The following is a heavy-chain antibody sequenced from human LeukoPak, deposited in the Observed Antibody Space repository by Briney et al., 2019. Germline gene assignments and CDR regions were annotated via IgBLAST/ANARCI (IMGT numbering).Heavy chain of an antibody. V-gene: IGHV3-23*01. CDR3: ARGPMVRTNLFDY. D-gene: IGHD3-10*01. CDR1: GFTFSSFG. CDR2: ISSTGSTA. Sequence: GGTLRLSCAASGFTFSSFGMSWVRQAPGKGLEWVSAISSTGSTAYYADSVKGRFTISRDNSKNTLYLQMNSLRAEDTAVYYCARGPMVRTNLFDYWGQGTLVTVSS. J-gene: IGHJ4*02.